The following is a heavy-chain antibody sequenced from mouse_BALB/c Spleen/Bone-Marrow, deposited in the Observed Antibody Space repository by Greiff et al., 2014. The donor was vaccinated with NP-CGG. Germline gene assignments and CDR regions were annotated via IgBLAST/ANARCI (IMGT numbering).Heavy chain of an antibody. D-gene: IGHD1-1*01. CDR1: GFNIKNTY. J-gene: IGHJ3*01. CDR3: ATYYYGSSLFAY. V-gene: IGHV14-3*02. Sequence: VQLQQSGAELVKPGASVKLSCTAPGFNIKNTYIHWVKQRPEQGLEWIGRIDPANVNTKYDPKFQGKATITADTSSNTAYLQLSSLTSEDTAVYYCATYYYGSSLFAYWGQGTLVTVSA. CDR2: IDPANVNT.